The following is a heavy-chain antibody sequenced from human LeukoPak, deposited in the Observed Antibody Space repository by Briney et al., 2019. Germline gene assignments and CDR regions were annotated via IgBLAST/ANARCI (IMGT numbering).Heavy chain of an antibody. D-gene: IGHD1/OR15-1a*01. J-gene: IGHJ4*02. CDR2: ISSSGSTI. V-gene: IGHV3-11*01. Sequence: GGSLRLSCAASGFTFSDYYMSWIRQAPGKGLEWVSYISSSGSTIYYADSVKGRFTISRDNAKNSLYLQMNSLRAEDTAEYYCARENNEATSSLFDYWGQGTLVTVSS. CDR1: GFTFSDYY. CDR3: ARENNEATSSLFDY.